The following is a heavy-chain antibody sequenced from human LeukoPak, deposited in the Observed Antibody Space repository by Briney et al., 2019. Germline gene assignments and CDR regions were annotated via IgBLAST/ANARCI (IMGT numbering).Heavy chain of an antibody. J-gene: IGHJ4*02. CDR3: TRDVTSYGHFDS. Sequence: GGSLRLSCAASGFTFSDYHMNWVRQAPGKGLERVAYISSASNCIYYADSVKGRLTVSRDNAKNSLYLQMDSLRAEDTAVYYCTRDVTSYGHFDSWGQGTLVTVAS. D-gene: IGHD3-16*01. V-gene: IGHV3-21*01. CDR2: ISSASNCI. CDR1: GFTFSDYH.